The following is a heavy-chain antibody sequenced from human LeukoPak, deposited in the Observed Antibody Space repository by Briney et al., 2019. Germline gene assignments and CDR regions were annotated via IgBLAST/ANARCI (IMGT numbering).Heavy chain of an antibody. CDR3: ARMIVPPWYYYYYMDV. V-gene: IGHV4-61*01. D-gene: IGHD2-8*01. CDR1: GGSLNGGSSTFY. CDR2: ILHSGST. Sequence: SETLSLTCTVSGGSLNGGSSTFYWSWIRQPPGKGLEWFECILHSGSTSYNPSLFSRVTMSVDTSKNQFSLKLSSVTASDTALYYCARMIVPPWYYYYYMDVWGKGTTVTVS. J-gene: IGHJ6*03.